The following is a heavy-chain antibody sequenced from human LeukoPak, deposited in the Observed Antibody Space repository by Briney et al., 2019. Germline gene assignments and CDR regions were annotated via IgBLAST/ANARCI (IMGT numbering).Heavy chain of an antibody. CDR2: IYYSGST. Sequence: PSETLSLTCTVSGGSISSSSYYWGWIRQPPGKGLEWIGSIYYSGSTYYNPSLKSRVTISVDTSKNQFSLKLSSVTAADTAVYYCARNHVLLWFGEVEGAGNWFDPWGQGTLVTVSS. J-gene: IGHJ5*02. CDR1: GGSISSSSYY. D-gene: IGHD3-10*01. CDR3: ARNHVLLWFGEVEGAGNWFDP. V-gene: IGHV4-39*01.